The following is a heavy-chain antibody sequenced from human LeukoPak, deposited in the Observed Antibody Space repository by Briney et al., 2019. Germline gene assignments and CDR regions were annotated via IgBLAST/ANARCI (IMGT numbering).Heavy chain of an antibody. Sequence: ASVKVSCKASGYTFTGYYMHWVRQAPGQGLEWMGWINPNSGGTNYAQKFQGRVTMTRDTSISTAYMELRSLRSDDTAVYYCARTVSGYSWGVWFDPWGQGTLVTVSS. D-gene: IGHD3-22*01. CDR3: ARTVSGYSWGVWFDP. V-gene: IGHV1-2*02. CDR2: INPNSGGT. J-gene: IGHJ5*02. CDR1: GYTFTGYY.